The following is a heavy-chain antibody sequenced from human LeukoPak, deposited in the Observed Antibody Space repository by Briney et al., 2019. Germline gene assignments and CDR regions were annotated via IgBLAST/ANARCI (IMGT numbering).Heavy chain of an antibody. Sequence: GGSLRLSCAASGFTFSSYAMSWVRQAPGKGLEWVSAISGSGGSTYYADSVKGRFTISRDNSKNTLYLQMNSLRAEDTAVYYCAKDYPPSFGGVIVSFDYRGQGTLVTVSS. CDR1: GFTFSSYA. CDR3: AKDYPPSFGGVIVSFDY. D-gene: IGHD3-16*02. CDR2: ISGSGGST. V-gene: IGHV3-23*01. J-gene: IGHJ4*02.